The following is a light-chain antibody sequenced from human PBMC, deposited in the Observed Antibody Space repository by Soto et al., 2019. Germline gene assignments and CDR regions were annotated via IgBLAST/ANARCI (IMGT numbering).Light chain of an antibody. CDR1: QSVSSSY. J-gene: IGKJ1*01. V-gene: IGKV3-20*01. CDR2: GAS. Sequence: EMVLTQSPGTLSLSPGERATLSCRASQSVSSSYLAWYQQKPGQAPRLLIYGASSRATGIPDRFSGSGSGTDFTLTISRLEPEDFAVYYCQQYGSRTWTFGQGTKV. CDR3: QQYGSRTWT.